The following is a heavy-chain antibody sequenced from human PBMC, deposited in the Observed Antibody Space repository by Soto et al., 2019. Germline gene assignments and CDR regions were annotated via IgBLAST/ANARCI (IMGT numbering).Heavy chain of an antibody. Sequence: QVQLVQSEAEEKRPGASVKVSCKASGYSFSNYEMHWVRQAPGQRLAWMGWINAGNGNTKSSQKFQGRVTITRDTSASTAYMELSSLRSEDTAVYYCAGCITLVRGVRSYGMDVWGQGTTVTVSS. J-gene: IGHJ6*02. CDR3: AGCITLVRGVRSYGMDV. D-gene: IGHD3-10*01. V-gene: IGHV1-3*05. CDR1: GYSFSNYE. CDR2: INAGNGNT.